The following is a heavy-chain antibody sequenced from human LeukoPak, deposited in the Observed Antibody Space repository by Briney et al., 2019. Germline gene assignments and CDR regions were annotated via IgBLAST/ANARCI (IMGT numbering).Heavy chain of an antibody. CDR1: GFTFYYA. CDR3: AKDIRYSSGLDAFDI. CDR2: ISGSGTTT. V-gene: IGHV3-23*01. J-gene: IGHJ3*02. D-gene: IGHD3-22*01. Sequence: QAGGSLRLSCAAFGFTFYYAMSWVRQAPGKGLEWVSTISGSGTTTYYADSVKGRFTTSRDNSKNTLYLQLNSLRAEDTAVYYCAKDIRYSSGLDAFDIWGQGTMVTVSS.